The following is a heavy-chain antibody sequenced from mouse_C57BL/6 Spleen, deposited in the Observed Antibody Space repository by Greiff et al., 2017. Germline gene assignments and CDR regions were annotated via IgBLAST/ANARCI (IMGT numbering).Heavy chain of an antibody. CDR1: GYTFTDYY. CDR2: INPNNGGT. D-gene: IGHD2-4*01. Sequence: VQLQQSGPELVKPGASVKISCKASGYTFTDYYMNWVKQSHGKSLEWIGDINPNNGGTSYNQKFKGKATLTVDKSSSTAYMELRSLTSEDSAVYYCARRDYDYDPFAYWGQGTLVTVSA. V-gene: IGHV1-26*01. CDR3: ARRDYDYDPFAY. J-gene: IGHJ3*01.